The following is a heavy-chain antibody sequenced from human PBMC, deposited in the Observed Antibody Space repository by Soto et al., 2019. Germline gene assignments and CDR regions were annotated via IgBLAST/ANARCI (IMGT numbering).Heavy chain of an antibody. J-gene: IGHJ4*02. Sequence: QVQLVESGGGVVQPVRSLRLSCAASGFTFSSYAMHWVRQAPGKGLEWVAVISYDGSNKYYADSVKGRFTISRDNSKNTLYLQMNRLRAEDTAVYYCARDINIAAAGTAFDYWGQGTLVTVSS. CDR1: GFTFSSYA. CDR2: ISYDGSNK. V-gene: IGHV3-30-3*01. D-gene: IGHD6-13*01. CDR3: ARDINIAAAGTAFDY.